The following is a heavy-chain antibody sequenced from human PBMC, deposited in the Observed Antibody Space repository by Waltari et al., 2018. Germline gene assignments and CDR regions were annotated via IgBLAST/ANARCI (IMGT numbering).Heavy chain of an antibody. J-gene: IGHJ4*02. CDR2: IYYSGST. CDR1: GGSISTYY. V-gene: IGHV4-59*01. D-gene: IGHD1-26*01. CDR3: AREGSSGSYLDY. Sequence: VQLQESGPGLVKPSETLSLTCTVSGGSISTYYWTCNRQPPGKGLEWIGYIYYSGSTNYNPSLKSRVTISVDTSKNQFSLNLSSVTAADTAVYYCAREGSSGSYLDYWGQGTLVTVSS.